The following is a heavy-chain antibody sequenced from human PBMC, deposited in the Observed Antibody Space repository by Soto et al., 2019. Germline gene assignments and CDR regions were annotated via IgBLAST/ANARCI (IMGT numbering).Heavy chain of an antibody. V-gene: IGHV4-61*01. Sequence: SETLSLTCSVSGGSVSDKTYYWSWIRQPPGKRMEWIGYVYYSGTTNYNPSLKNRVTISVDLSKKRFSLRLSSVTTADTALYYCARTTAVPNTLRSRYFFDYWGQGTLVTVSS. CDR2: VYYSGTT. CDR3: ARTTAVPNTLRSRYFFDY. CDR1: GGSVSDKTYY. J-gene: IGHJ4*02. D-gene: IGHD4-17*01.